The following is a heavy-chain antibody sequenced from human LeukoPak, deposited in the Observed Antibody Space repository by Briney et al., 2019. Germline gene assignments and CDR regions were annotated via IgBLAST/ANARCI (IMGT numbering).Heavy chain of an antibody. Sequence: GGSLRLSCAASGFTVGSNYMSWVRQAPGKGLEWVSVIYSGGSTYYADSVKGRLTISRDNSKNTLYLQMNSLRAEDTAVYYCARSNANWYSSGWYSDYWGQGTLVTVSS. CDR1: GFTVGSNY. J-gene: IGHJ4*02. CDR3: ARSNANWYSSGWYSDY. D-gene: IGHD6-19*01. CDR2: IYSGGST. V-gene: IGHV3-53*01.